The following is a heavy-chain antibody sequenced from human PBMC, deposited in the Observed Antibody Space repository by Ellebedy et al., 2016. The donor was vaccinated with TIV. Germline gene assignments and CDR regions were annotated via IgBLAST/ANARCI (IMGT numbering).Heavy chain of an antibody. J-gene: IGHJ6*02. CDR3: ARYSGSGTYYRNGMDV. Sequence: AASVKVSCKASGGTFSSYAISWVRQAPGQGLEWMGRIIPILGIANYAQKLQGRVTMTTDTSTSTAYMELRSLRSDDTAVYFCARYSGSGTYYRNGMDVWGQGTTVTVSS. CDR1: GGTFSSYA. D-gene: IGHD3-10*01. CDR2: IIPILGIA. V-gene: IGHV1-69*04.